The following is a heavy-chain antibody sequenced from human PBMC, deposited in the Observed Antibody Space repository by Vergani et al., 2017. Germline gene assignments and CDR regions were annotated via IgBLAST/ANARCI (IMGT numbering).Heavy chain of an antibody. CDR3: ARDWMVLRYFDWLGD. J-gene: IGHJ4*02. Sequence: QVQLVESGGGVVQPGRSLRLSCAASGFTFRSYAMHWVRQAPGKGLEWVAVISYDGSNKYYADSVKGRFTISRDNSKNTLYLQMNSLRAEDTAVYYCARDWMVLRYFDWLGDWGQGTLVTVSS. CDR2: ISYDGSNK. CDR1: GFTFRSYA. D-gene: IGHD3-9*01. V-gene: IGHV3-30*01.